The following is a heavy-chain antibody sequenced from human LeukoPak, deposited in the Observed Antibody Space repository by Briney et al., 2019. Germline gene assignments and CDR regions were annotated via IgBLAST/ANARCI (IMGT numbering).Heavy chain of an antibody. D-gene: IGHD1-1*01. CDR1: GFTFSSYD. J-gene: IGHJ4*02. CDR2: IGTAGDT. Sequence: GGSLRLSCAASGFTFSSYDMHWVRQATGKGLEWVSAIGTAGDTYYPGSVKGRFTISRDNSKNTLYLQMNSLRAEDTAVYYCAKDFLEVRLYYFDYWGQGTLVTVSS. CDR3: AKDFLEVRLYYFDY. V-gene: IGHV3-13*01.